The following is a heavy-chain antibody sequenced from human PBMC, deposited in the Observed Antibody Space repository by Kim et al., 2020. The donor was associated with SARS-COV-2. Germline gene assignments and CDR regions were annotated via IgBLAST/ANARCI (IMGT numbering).Heavy chain of an antibody. CDR3: ARDDDDSHLGYPFDH. Sequence: ADAVKGRFTVSRDNSKNTLYLQLNSLRAEDTAVYYCARDDDDSHLGYPFDHWGQGTHLTVSS. D-gene: IGHD4-4*01. J-gene: IGHJ4*02. V-gene: IGHV3-30*07.